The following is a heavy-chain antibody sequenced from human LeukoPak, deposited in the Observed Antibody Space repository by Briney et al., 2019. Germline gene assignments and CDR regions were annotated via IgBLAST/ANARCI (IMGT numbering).Heavy chain of an antibody. V-gene: IGHV4-59*12. CDR3: AKDSSTWGNLAGHFDS. CDR2: IYYSGST. CDR1: GGSISSYY. Sequence: SETLSLTCTVSGGSISSYYWSWIRQPPGKGLEWIGYIYYSGSTNYNPSLKSRVTISVDTSKNQFSLKLSSVTAADTAVYYCAKDSSTWGNLAGHFDSWGQGTLVTVSS. J-gene: IGHJ4*02. D-gene: IGHD6-13*01.